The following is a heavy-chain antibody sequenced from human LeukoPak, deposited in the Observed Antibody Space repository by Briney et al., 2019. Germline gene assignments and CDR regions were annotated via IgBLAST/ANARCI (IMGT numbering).Heavy chain of an antibody. CDR3: TKDTVDTTMVPYYFEY. D-gene: IGHD5-18*01. Sequence: PGGSLRLSCVASGFSFSNYAMTWVRQAPGKGLEWVSVVSGSGSGSFHADSVKGRFTISRDNSKNTLFLQMNSLRAEDTAVYYCTKDTVDTTMVPYYFEYWGQGTLVTVSS. V-gene: IGHV3-23*01. J-gene: IGHJ4*02. CDR1: GFSFSNYA. CDR2: VSGSGSGS.